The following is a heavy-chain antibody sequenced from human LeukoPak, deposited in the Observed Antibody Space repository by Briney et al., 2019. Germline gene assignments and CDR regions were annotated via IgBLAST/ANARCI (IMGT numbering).Heavy chain of an antibody. D-gene: IGHD6-13*01. J-gene: IGHJ4*02. CDR1: GGTFGSYA. CDR2: IIPIFGIA. V-gene: IGHV1-69*04. CDR3: ARDQDSSSSGDY. Sequence: SVKVSCKASGGTFGSYAISWVRQAPGQGLEWMGRIIPIFGIANYAQKFQGRVTITADKSTSTAYMELSSLRSEDTAVYYCARDQDSSSSGDYWGQGTLVTVSS.